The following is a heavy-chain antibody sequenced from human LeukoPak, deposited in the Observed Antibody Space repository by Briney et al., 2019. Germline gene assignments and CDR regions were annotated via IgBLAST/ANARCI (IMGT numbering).Heavy chain of an antibody. D-gene: IGHD3-10*01. Sequence: GGSLRLSCAASGFTFRGFSMSWVRQSPTRGLEWVANIKQDGSERYYVDSVKGRFTISRDNAKNSLSLQMNNLRVEDTAVYYCARAGSHWHYVYWGQGTVVTASS. V-gene: IGHV3-7*01. CDR3: ARAGSHWHYVY. CDR2: IKQDGSER. J-gene: IGHJ4*02. CDR1: GFTFRGFS.